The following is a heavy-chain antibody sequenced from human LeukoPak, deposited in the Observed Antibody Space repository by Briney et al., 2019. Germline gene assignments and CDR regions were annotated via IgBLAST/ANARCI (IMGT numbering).Heavy chain of an antibody. CDR3: ARIRIAARVNWFDP. V-gene: IGHV4-38-2*02. J-gene: IGHJ5*02. CDR1: GYSISSGYL. CDR2: INHSGST. D-gene: IGHD6-6*01. Sequence: PSETLSLTCTVSGYSISSGYLWGWIRQPPGKGLEWIGEINHSGSTNYNPSLKSRVTISVDTSKNQFSLKLSSVTAADTAVYYCARIRIAARVNWFDPWGQGTLVTVSS.